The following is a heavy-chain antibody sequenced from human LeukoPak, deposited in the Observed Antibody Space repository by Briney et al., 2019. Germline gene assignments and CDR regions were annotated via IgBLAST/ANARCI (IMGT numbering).Heavy chain of an antibody. CDR2: MDEYGSDI. J-gene: IGHJ4*02. CDR3: SRPRGCGSARCNNFDY. Sequence: GGSLRLSCVVSGFDFSGFSMSWVRQAPGKGLEWAAIMDEYGSDIFYVESVKGRFIISRANARNSLYLQMNNLRAEDTAVYYCSRPRGCGSARCNNFDYWGQGTLVTVSS. D-gene: IGHD2-2*01. V-gene: IGHV3-7*01. CDR1: GFDFSGFS.